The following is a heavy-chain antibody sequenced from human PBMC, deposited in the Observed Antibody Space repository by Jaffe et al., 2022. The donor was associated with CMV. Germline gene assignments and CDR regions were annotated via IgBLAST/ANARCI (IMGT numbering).Heavy chain of an antibody. J-gene: IGHJ6*02. Sequence: QVQLVESGGGVVQPGRSLRLSCAASGFTFSSYGMHWVRQAPGKGLEWVAVIWYDGSNKYYADSVKGRFTISRDNSKNTLYLQMNSLRAEDTAVYYCARDRRPHLSGSYFFYGREAGGGMDVWGQGTTVTVSS. CDR1: GFTFSSYG. D-gene: IGHD1-26*01. CDR3: ARDRRPHLSGSYFFYGREAGGGMDV. V-gene: IGHV3-33*01. CDR2: IWYDGSNK.